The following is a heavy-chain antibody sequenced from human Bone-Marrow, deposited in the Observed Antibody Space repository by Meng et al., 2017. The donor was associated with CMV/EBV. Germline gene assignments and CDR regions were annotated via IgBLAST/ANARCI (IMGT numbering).Heavy chain of an antibody. D-gene: IGHD6-6*01. Sequence: GESLKISCAASGFTFSSYEMNWVRQAPGKGLEWVSYISSGGSTKYYADSVKGRFTISRDNAENSLYLQMNSLRAADTAVYYCARDRARSSYQRFDYWGQGTLVTVSS. CDR2: ISSGGSTK. CDR1: GFTFSSYE. V-gene: IGHV3-48*03. J-gene: IGHJ4*02. CDR3: ARDRARSSYQRFDY.